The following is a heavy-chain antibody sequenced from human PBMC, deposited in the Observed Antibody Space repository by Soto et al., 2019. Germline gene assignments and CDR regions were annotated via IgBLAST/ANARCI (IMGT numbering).Heavy chain of an antibody. Sequence: QVHLVESGGGVVQPGPSLRLSCAASGFTFSTYAMHWLRQAPGKGLEWVAIISYDSINKFYADSVKGRFTISRDNSKNTLYLQKNILPPEDTAVYYCAKSGPGGRCWGICYPDYWGQGTLVTVSS. CDR3: AKSGPGGRCWGICYPDY. V-gene: IGHV3-30*18. D-gene: IGHD2-15*01. J-gene: IGHJ4*02. CDR2: ISYDSINK. CDR1: GFTFSTYA.